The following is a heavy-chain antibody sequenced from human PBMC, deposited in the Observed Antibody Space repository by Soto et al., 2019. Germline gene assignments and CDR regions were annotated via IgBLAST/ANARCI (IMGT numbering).Heavy chain of an antibody. CDR2: IYYRGST. D-gene: IGHD1-7*01. Sequence: SETLSLTCNVSGRSLNHGDYYSSWVRQSPAKALEWIGYIYYRGSTYYNPSLKRRVTISVDTSKNQFSLKLSSVTAADTAVYYCARATITGTTPPYYYYGMDVWGQGTTVTVSS. V-gene: IGHV4-31*03. CDR3: ARATITGTTPPYYYYGMDV. CDR1: GRSLNHGDYY. J-gene: IGHJ6*02.